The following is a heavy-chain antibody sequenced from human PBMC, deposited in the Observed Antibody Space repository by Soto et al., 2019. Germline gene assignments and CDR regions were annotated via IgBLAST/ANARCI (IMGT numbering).Heavy chain of an antibody. J-gene: IGHJ3*01. V-gene: IGHV4-30-2*06. D-gene: IGHD3-10*01. CDR1: GGSMNRGSCL. CDR2: ILYNGKT. Sequence: QLQLQESGPGLVKPSETLSLTCAVSGGSMNRGSCLWSWLRPSPGKGLEWVGCILYNGKTQYNPSLESRTTVSTDRAQNHFSLKRTSVTAADTALYYCLRDSYQNSAGGFNDGFDVWGQGPMVTVSP. CDR3: LRDSYQNSAGGFNDGFDV.